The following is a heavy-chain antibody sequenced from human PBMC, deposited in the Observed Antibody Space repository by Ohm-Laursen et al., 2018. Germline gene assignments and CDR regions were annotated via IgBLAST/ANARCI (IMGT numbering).Heavy chain of an antibody. Sequence: SLRLSCAASGFTFSNYGMHWVRQAPGKGLEWVAVISYDGKKQYYGDSVKGRFTISRDNSKNTLYLQMNSLSAEDTAVYYCAKERLPQRANALDIWGQGTMATVSS. D-gene: IGHD2-15*01. CDR3: AKERLPQRANALDI. CDR1: GFTFSNYG. J-gene: IGHJ3*02. CDR2: ISYDGKKQ. V-gene: IGHV3-30*18.